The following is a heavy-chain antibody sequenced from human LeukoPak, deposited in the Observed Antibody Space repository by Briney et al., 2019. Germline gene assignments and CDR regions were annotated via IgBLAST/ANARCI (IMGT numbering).Heavy chain of an antibody. CDR2: MNPNSGNT. D-gene: IGHD3-10*01. Sequence: ASVKVSCKAAGYTVTSYDVNGVRQATGHGLEWMGWMNPNSGNTDYAQKFQGRVTMTRNTSIRTAYMELSSLRSEDTAVYYCATWPWGDKWGQGTLVTVSS. J-gene: IGHJ1*01. V-gene: IGHV1-8*01. CDR3: ATWPWGDK. CDR1: GYTVTSYD.